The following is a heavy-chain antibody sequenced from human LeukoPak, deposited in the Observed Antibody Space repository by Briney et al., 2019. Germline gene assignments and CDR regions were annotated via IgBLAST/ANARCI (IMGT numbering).Heavy chain of an antibody. V-gene: IGHV3-74*01. D-gene: IGHD3-10*01. J-gene: IGHJ4*02. CDR1: GFTFSTYY. Sequence: GGSLRLSCAASGFTFSTYYMQWVRQAPGKGLVWVSRINTDGSSTSYADSVKGRFIISRDNAKNTVYLQMNSLRDEDTAVYYCARYYGSGTYCPDYWGQGTLVTVSS. CDR3: ARYYGSGTYCPDY. CDR2: INTDGSST.